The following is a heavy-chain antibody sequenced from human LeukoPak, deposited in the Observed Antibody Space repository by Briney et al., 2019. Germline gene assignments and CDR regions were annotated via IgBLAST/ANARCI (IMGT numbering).Heavy chain of an antibody. CDR1: GFTFSSYA. J-gene: IGHJ4*02. CDR2: ISGSGGSK. CDR3: AKDYCSSTSCYEEGPDY. D-gene: IGHD2-2*01. Sequence: GGSLRVSCAASGFTFSSYAMSWVRQARGKGLEWVSAISGSGGSKYYADSVKGRFTISRDNSKNTLYLQMNSLRAEDTAVYYCAKDYCSSTSCYEEGPDYWGQGTLVTVSS. V-gene: IGHV3-23*01.